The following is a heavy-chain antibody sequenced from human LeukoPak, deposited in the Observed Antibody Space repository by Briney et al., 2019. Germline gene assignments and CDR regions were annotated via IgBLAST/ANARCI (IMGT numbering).Heavy chain of an antibody. Sequence: PSETLSLTCTVSGGSISGYYWSWIRQPPGKGLEWIGYIFYSGNTNYNPPLKSRVTISVDTSKNQFSLKLSSVTAADTAVYYCARGEWDLLFDYWGQGTLVTVSS. CDR2: IFYSGNT. CDR1: GGSISGYY. CDR3: ARGEWDLLFDY. J-gene: IGHJ4*02. D-gene: IGHD1-26*01. V-gene: IGHV4-59*01.